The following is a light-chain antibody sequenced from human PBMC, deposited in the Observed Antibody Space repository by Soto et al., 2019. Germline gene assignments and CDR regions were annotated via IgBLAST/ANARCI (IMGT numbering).Light chain of an antibody. CDR3: AAWDDSLNGRV. J-gene: IGLJ1*01. V-gene: IGLV1-44*01. CDR2: SNN. Sequence: QSVLTQPPSASGTPGQSVTISCSGSSSNIGSNTVNWYQHLPGTAPKLLIYSNNQRPSGVPDRFSGSKSGTSASLAISGLQSEDEADYYCAAWDDSLNGRVFGTGTQLTVL. CDR1: SSNIGSNT.